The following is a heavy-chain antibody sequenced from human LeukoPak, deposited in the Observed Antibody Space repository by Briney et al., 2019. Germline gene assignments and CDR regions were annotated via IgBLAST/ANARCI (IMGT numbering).Heavy chain of an antibody. CDR1: GFTFSSYA. V-gene: IGHV3-23*01. CDR3: VKERSLVPAARVFDY. D-gene: IGHD2-2*01. CDR2: ISGSGGST. J-gene: IGHJ4*02. Sequence: GGSLRLSCAASGFTFSSYAMSWVRQAPGKGLEWVSAISGSGGSTYYADSVKGRFTISRDNSKNTLYLQMNSLRAEDTAVYYCVKERSLVPAARVFDYWGQGTLVTVSS.